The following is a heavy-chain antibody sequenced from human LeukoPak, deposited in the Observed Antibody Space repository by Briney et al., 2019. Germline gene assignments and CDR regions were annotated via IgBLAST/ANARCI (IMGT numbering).Heavy chain of an antibody. D-gene: IGHD3-9*01. CDR2: ISAYNGNT. CDR1: GYTFTSYG. J-gene: IGHJ4*02. V-gene: IGHV1-18*01. Sequence: ASVKVSCKASGYTFTSYGISWVRRAPGQGLEWMGWISAYNGNTNYAQKLQGRVTMTTDTSTSTAYMELRSLRSDDTAVYYCARGRGSYYDILTGYYSDKYYFDYWGQGTLVTVSS. CDR3: ARGRGSYYDILTGYYSDKYYFDY.